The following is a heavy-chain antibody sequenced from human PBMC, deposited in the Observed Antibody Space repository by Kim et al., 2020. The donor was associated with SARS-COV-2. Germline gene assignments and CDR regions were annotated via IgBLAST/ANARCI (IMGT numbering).Heavy chain of an antibody. D-gene: IGHD5-12*01. Sequence: SETLSLTCTVSGGSISSSSYYWGWIRQPPGKGLEWIGSIYYSGSTYYNPSLKSRVTISVDTSKNQFSLKLSSVTAADTAVYYCARHFLGDGYNFAYYYYYYMDVWGKGTTVTVSS. CDR3: ARHFLGDGYNFAYYYYYYMDV. CDR2: IYYSGST. V-gene: IGHV4-39*01. CDR1: GGSISSSSYY. J-gene: IGHJ6*03.